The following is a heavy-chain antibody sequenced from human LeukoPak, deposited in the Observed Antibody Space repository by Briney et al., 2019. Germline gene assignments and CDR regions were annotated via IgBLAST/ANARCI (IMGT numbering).Heavy chain of an antibody. J-gene: IGHJ4*02. CDR3: ARLSLKVLEWSPTKGKETYYFDS. Sequence: KPSETLSLTCTVSGYSISSGYYWGWIRQPPGKGLEWIGEIYHSGSTNYNPSLKSRVTILVDKSKNQFSLKLSSVTAADTAVYYCARLSLKVLEWSPTKGKETYYFDSWGQGTLVTVSS. V-gene: IGHV4-38-2*02. CDR2: IYHSGST. CDR1: GYSISSGYY. D-gene: IGHD3-3*01.